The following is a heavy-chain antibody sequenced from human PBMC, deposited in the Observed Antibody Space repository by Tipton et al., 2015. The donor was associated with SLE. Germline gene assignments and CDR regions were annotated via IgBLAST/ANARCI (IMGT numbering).Heavy chain of an antibody. V-gene: IGHV1-18*01. CDR3: ARGLDSSSGAFDI. D-gene: IGHD6-6*01. Sequence: QVQLVQSGTEVKKPGASVKVSCKASGYTFTSYGISWVRQAPGQGLEWMGWISAYNGNTNYAQKLQGRVTMTRNTSISTAYMELSSLRSEDTAVYYCARGLDSSSGAFDIWGQGTMVTVSS. CDR1: GYTFTSYG. CDR2: ISAYNGNT. J-gene: IGHJ3*02.